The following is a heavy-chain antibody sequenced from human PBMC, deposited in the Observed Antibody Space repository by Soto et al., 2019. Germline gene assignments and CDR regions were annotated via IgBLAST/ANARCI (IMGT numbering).Heavy chain of an antibody. CDR3: AKDFLGLYDFWSGYYPTLDY. D-gene: IGHD3-3*01. V-gene: IGHV3-30*18. J-gene: IGHJ4*02. CDR1: RCTLSSYG. Sequence: HSGAPARCTLSSYGMHCVCHGPGKGLEWVAVISYDGSNKYYADSVKGRFTISRDNSKNTLYLQMNSLRAEDTAVYYCAKDFLGLYDFWSGYYPTLDYWGQGT. CDR2: ISYDGSNK.